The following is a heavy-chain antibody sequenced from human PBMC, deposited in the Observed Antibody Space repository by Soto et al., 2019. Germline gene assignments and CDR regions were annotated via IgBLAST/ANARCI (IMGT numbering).Heavy chain of an antibody. D-gene: IGHD6-13*01. V-gene: IGHV3-23*01. CDR2: ISGSGGST. J-gene: IGHJ6*02. CDR3: AKVGTAAAEDYYYYYGMDV. Sequence: RGSLRLSCAASGFTFSSYAMSWVRQAPGKGLEWVSAISGSGGSTYYADSVKGRFTISRDNSKNTLYLQMNSLRAEDTAVYYCAKVGTAAAEDYYYYYGMDVWGQGTTVTVSS. CDR1: GFTFSSYA.